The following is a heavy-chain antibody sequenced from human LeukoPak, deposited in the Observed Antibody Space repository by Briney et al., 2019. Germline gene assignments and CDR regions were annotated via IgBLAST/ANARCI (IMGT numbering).Heavy chain of an antibody. V-gene: IGHV1-69*13. CDR3: ATDHLYPRGFGELLYRYGMDV. CDR2: IIPIFGTA. CDR1: GGTFSSYA. J-gene: IGHJ6*02. Sequence: GASVKVSCKASGGTFSSYAISWVRQAPGQGLEWMGGIIPIFGTANYAQKFQGRVTITADESTSTAYMELSSLRSEDTAVYYCATDHLYPRGFGELLYRYGMDVWGQGTTVTVSS. D-gene: IGHD3-10*01.